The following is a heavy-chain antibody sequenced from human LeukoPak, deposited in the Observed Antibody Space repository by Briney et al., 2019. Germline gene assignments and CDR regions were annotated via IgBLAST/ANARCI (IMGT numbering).Heavy chain of an antibody. J-gene: IGHJ4*02. CDR3: ARAGYRYNWNYPFDY. D-gene: IGHD1-7*01. Sequence: GASVKLSCKASGYTFTSYGISWVRQAPGQGLEWMGWISAYNGNTNYAQKLQGRVTMTTDTSTSTAYMELSSLRSEDTAVYYCARAGYRYNWNYPFDYWGQGTLVTVSS. CDR1: GYTFTSYG. CDR2: ISAYNGNT. V-gene: IGHV1-18*01.